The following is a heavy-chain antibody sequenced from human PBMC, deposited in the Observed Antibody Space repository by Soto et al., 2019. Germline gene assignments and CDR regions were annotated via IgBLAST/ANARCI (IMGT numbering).Heavy chain of an antibody. CDR2: IQPGDFDA. CDR3: ARRGHSYGSNYFDN. D-gene: IGHD5-18*01. J-gene: IGHJ4*02. CDR1: GYSFTNYW. V-gene: IGHV5-51*01. Sequence: GESLKISCKASGYSFTNYWIGWVRQMPGKGLEWMGIIQPGDFDARYSPSFQGQVTISADESIRTAYLQWSSLKASDSAMYYCARRGHSYGSNYFDNWGQGTLVTVSS.